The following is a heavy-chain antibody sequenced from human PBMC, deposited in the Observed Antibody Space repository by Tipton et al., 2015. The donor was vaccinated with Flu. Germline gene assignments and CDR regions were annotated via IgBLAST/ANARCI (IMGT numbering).Heavy chain of an antibody. CDR2: IRSKAYGGTT. CDR3: TRCRGYFHYYYYMDV. CDR1: GFTFGDYA. D-gene: IGHD2-15*01. V-gene: IGHV3-49*03. J-gene: IGHJ6*03. Sequence: SLRLSCTASGFTFGDYAMSWFRQAPGKGLEWVGFIRSKAYGGTTEYAASVKGRFTISRDDSKSIAYLQMNSLKTEDTAVYYCTRCRGYFHYYYYMDVWGKGTTVTVSS.